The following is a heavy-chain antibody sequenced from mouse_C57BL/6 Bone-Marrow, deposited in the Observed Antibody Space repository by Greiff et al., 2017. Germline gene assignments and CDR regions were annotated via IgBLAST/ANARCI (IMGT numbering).Heavy chain of an antibody. CDR3: ARFSMPWFAY. J-gene: IGHJ3*01. D-gene: IGHD2-3*01. CDR1: GYTFTSYG. Sequence: LVESGAELVRPGASVKLSCKASGYTFTSYGISWVKQSTGQGLEWIGEIYPRSGNTYYNEKFKGKATLTADKSSSTAYMELRSLTSEDSAVYFCARFSMPWFAYWGQGTLVTVSA. CDR2: IYPRSGNT. V-gene: IGHV1-81*01.